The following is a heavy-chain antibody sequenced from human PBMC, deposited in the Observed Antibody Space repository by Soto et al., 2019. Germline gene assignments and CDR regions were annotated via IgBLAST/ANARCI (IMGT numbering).Heavy chain of an antibody. Sequence: PAGSLRLSCAASGFTFSSYGMHWVRQAPGKGLEWVAVISYDGSNEYYLDSVKGRFTISRDNSKNTLYLQMNSLRAEDTAVYYCAKDWNCGTTSCYWLAPLDSWGQGTLVTGSS. J-gene: IGHJ4*02. CDR1: GFTFSSYG. CDR2: ISYDGSNE. D-gene: IGHD2-2*01. CDR3: AKDWNCGTTSCYWLAPLDS. V-gene: IGHV3-30*18.